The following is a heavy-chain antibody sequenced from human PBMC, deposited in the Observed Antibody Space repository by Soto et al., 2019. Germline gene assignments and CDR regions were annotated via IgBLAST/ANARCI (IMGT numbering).Heavy chain of an antibody. CDR2: IWYDGSNK. J-gene: IGHJ4*02. CDR1: GFTFSSYG. CDR3: AGGESGSYFDY. D-gene: IGHD1-26*01. V-gene: IGHV3-33*01. Sequence: GGSLRLSCAASGFTFSSYGMHWVRQAPGKGLEWVAVIWYDGSNKYYADSVKGRFTISRDNPKNTLYLQMNSLRAEDTAVYYCAGGESGSYFDYWGQGTLVTVSS.